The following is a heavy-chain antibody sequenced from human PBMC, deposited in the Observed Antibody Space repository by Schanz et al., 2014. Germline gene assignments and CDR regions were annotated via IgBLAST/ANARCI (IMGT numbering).Heavy chain of an antibody. CDR3: ARDKGGYYPFDY. CDR1: GFTFNSYG. Sequence: VQLVESGGGVVQPGRSLRLSCAASGFTFNSYGMHWVRQAPGKGLEWVAFIWYDGSNKYYADSVKGRFTISRDNAKNSLYLEMTSLRGEDTAVYYCARDKGGYYPFDYWGQGSLVTVSS. J-gene: IGHJ4*02. CDR2: IWYDGSNK. D-gene: IGHD3-22*01. V-gene: IGHV3-33*01.